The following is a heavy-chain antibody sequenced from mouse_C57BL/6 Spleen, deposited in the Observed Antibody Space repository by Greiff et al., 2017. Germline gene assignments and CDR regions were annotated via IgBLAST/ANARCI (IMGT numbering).Heavy chain of an antibody. Sequence: QVQLQQSGAELMKPGASVKLSCKATGYTFTGYWIEWVKQRPGHGLEWIGEILPGSGSTNYNEKFKGKATFTAATSSNTAYMQLSSLSTEDSAICYCAAYGDGYYGAYWGQGTLVTVSA. CDR3: AAYGDGYYGAY. CDR2: ILPGSGST. V-gene: IGHV1-9*01. CDR1: GYTFTGYW. D-gene: IGHD2-3*01. J-gene: IGHJ3*01.